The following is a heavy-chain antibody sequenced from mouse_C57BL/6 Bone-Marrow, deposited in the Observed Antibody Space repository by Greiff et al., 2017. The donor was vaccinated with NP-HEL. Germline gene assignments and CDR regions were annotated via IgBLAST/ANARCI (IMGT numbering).Heavy chain of an antibody. V-gene: IGHV1-59*01. CDR1: GYTFTSYW. CDR3: ARVGGNYWYFDV. Sequence: QVHVKQPGAELVRPGTSVKLSCKASGYTFTSYWMHWVKQRPGQGLEWIGVIDPSDSYTNYNQKFKGKATLTVDTSSSTAYMQLSSLTSEDSAVYYCARVGGNYWYFDVWGTGTTVTVSS. D-gene: IGHD2-1*01. CDR2: IDPSDSYT. J-gene: IGHJ1*03.